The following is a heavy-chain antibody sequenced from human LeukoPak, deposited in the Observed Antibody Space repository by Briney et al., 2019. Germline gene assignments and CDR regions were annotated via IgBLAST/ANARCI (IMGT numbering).Heavy chain of an antibody. V-gene: IGHV1-46*01. Sequence: ASVKVSCKASGYTFTSYYMHWVRQAPGQGLEWMGIINPSGGSTSYAQKFQGRVTMTRDTSTSTVYMELSSLRSEDTAVYYCARGRRSRITIFGVATLGVLFDYWGQGTLVTVSS. CDR3: ARGRRSRITIFGVATLGVLFDY. CDR1: GYTFTSYY. CDR2: INPSGGST. J-gene: IGHJ4*02. D-gene: IGHD3-3*01.